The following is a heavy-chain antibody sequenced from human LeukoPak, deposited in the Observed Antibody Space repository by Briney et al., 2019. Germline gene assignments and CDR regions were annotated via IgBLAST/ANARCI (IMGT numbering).Heavy chain of an antibody. CDR2: IYHSGST. V-gene: IGHV4-38-2*02. Sequence: PSETLSLTCTVSGYSISSVYYWGWIRQHPGKGLEGIGSIYHSGSTYYNPSLKSRVTISVDTSKNQFSLKLSSVTAADTAVYYCATGPWGSSWPDNWFDPWGQGTLVAVSS. CDR3: ATGPWGSSWPDNWFDP. CDR1: GYSISSVYY. D-gene: IGHD6-13*01. J-gene: IGHJ5*02.